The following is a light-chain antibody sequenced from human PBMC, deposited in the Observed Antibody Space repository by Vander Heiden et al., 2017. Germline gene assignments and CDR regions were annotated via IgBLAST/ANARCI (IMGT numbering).Light chain of an antibody. Sequence: IALTPSPATLSLSPGARATLPCRASQSVSNFLAWYQQKPGQAPRLLIYGTSNRASAVPARFSGSGSGTDFTLTINSLEAEDVAVYYCQQRYNSPLTFGGGTRV. CDR1: QSVSNF. CDR2: GTS. V-gene: IGKV3-11*01. J-gene: IGKJ4*01. CDR3: QQRYNSPLT.